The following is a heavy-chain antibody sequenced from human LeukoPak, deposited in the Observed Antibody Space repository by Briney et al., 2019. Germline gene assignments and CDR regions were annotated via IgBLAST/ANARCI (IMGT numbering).Heavy chain of an antibody. CDR1: GFTLSSYA. J-gene: IGHJ4*02. CDR3: AKDLSHSSSWYALGFDY. V-gene: IGHV3-23*01. CDR2: ISGSGGST. Sequence: PGGSLRLSCAASGFTLSSYAMSWVRQAPGKGLEWVSAISGSGGSTYYADSVKGRFTISRDNSKNTLYLQMNSLRAEDTAVYYCAKDLSHSSSWYALGFDYWGQGTLVTVSS. D-gene: IGHD6-13*01.